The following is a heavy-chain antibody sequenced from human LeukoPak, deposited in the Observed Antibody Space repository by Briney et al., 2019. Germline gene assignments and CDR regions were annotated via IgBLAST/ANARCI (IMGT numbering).Heavy chain of an antibody. CDR3: ARTKYHLSIGYLEY. CDR1: GYSISSGYY. J-gene: IGHJ4*02. CDR2: IYHSGST. V-gene: IGHV4-38-2*01. D-gene: IGHD2-2*01. Sequence: PSETLSLTCGVSGYSISSGYYWGWVRQPPGKGLEWIGSIYHSGSTYYNPSLKSRVTMSVDTSKNQFSLRLNSVTAADTAVYYCARTKYHLSIGYLEYWGQGTLVTVSS.